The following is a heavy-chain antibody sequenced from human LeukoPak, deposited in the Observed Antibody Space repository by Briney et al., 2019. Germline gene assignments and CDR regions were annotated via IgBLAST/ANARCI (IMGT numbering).Heavy chain of an antibody. CDR1: GYTFTSYD. CDR3: ATRTLYCSSTSCFPDAFDI. J-gene: IGHJ3*02. V-gene: IGHV1-8*01. D-gene: IGHD2-2*01. Sequence: ASVKVSCKASGYTFTSYDINWVRQATGQGLEWMGWMNPNSGNTGYAQKFQGRVTMTRNTSISTAYMELSSLRSEDTAVYYCATRTLYCSSTSCFPDAFDIWGQGTMVTVSS. CDR2: MNPNSGNT.